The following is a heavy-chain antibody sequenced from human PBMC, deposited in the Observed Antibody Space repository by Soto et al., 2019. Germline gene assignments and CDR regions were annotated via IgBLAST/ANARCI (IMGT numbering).Heavy chain of an antibody. V-gene: IGHV3-30-3*01. CDR2: ISYDGSNK. CDR3: AREKLGYCSSTSCFRTAPHYYAMDV. Sequence: RGSLRLSCAASGFTFNSYAMHWVRQAPGKGLEWVAVISYDGSNKYYADSVKGRFTISRDNSKNTLYLQMNSLRAEDTAVYYCAREKLGYCSSTSCFRTAPHYYAMDVWGQGTTVTVSS. CDR1: GFTFNSYA. D-gene: IGHD2-2*01. J-gene: IGHJ6*02.